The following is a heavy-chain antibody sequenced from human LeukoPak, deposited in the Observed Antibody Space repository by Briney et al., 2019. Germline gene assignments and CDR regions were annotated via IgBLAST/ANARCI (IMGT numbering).Heavy chain of an antibody. Sequence: GGSLRLSCAASGFTVSSNYMSWVRQAPGKGLECVSFIFGADNTYYADSVKGRFTISRDNSKNTVYLQMNSLRAEDTAMYYCARDPDFSGSYIDAFDIWGQGTMVTVSS. J-gene: IGHJ3*02. V-gene: IGHV3-53*01. CDR2: IFGADNT. CDR3: ARDPDFSGSYIDAFDI. D-gene: IGHD1-26*01. CDR1: GFTVSSNY.